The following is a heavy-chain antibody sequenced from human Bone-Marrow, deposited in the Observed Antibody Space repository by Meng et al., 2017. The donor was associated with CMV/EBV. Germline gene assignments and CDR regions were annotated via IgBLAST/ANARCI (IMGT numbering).Heavy chain of an antibody. CDR1: GFTFSGSA. D-gene: IGHD2-8*01. Sequence: GESLKISCAASGFTFSGSAMHWVRQASGKGLEWVAFIRYDGSNKYYADSVKGRFTISRDNSKNTLYLQMNSLRAEDTAVYYCAKTKGYQDFDYWGQGTMVTVSS. CDR2: IRYDGSNK. J-gene: IGHJ4*02. V-gene: IGHV3-30*02. CDR3: AKTKGYQDFDY.